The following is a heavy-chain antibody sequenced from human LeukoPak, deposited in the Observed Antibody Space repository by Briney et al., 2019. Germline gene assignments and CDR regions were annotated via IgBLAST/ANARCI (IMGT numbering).Heavy chain of an antibody. V-gene: IGHV3-30-3*01. Sequence: GRSLRLSCAASGFTFSSYAMHWVRQAPGKGLEWVAVISYDGSNKYHADSVKGRFTISRDNSKNTLYLQMNSLRAEDTAVYYCAREGYGYNPPLEYWGQGTLVTVSS. CDR2: ISYDGSNK. D-gene: IGHD5-24*01. CDR1: GFTFSSYA. CDR3: AREGYGYNPPLEY. J-gene: IGHJ4*02.